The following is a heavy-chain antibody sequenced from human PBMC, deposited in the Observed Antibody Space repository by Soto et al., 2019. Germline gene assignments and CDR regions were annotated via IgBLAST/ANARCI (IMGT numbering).Heavy chain of an antibody. CDR3: TRGITLIRGVIPPGYYYGMDV. CDR2: FNPIFETA. D-gene: IGHD3-10*01. J-gene: IGHJ6*02. V-gene: IGHV1-69*01. Sequence: QVQLVQSGAEVKKPGSSVKVSCKASGGTFSSYAISWVRQAPGQGLEWMGGFNPIFETANYAQKFQGRVTITADESTNTAYMELSSLRSEDTAVYYCTRGITLIRGVIPPGYYYGMDVWGQGTTVDVSS. CDR1: GGTFSSYA.